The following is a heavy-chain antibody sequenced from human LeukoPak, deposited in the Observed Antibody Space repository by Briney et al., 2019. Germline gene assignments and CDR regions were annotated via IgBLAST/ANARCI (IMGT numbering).Heavy chain of an antibody. CDR1: GFIFDDFG. D-gene: IGHD2-21*02. CDR2: ISSSSSYI. CDR3: ARDGAYCGGDCSGFYFDY. Sequence: GGSLRLSCITSGFIFDDFGMAWVRQRPGKGLEWVSSISSSSSYIYYADSVKGRFTISRDNAKNSLYLQMNSLRAEDTAVYYCARDGAYCGGDCSGFYFDYWGQGTLVTVSS. J-gene: IGHJ4*02. V-gene: IGHV3-21*01.